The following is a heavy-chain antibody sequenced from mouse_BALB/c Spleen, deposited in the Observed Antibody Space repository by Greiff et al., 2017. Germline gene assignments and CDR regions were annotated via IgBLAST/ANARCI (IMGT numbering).Heavy chain of an antibody. J-gene: IGHJ2*01. CDR2: ISSGGST. CDR1: GFTFSSYA. V-gene: IGHV5-6-5*01. CDR3: ARGDGLYYFDY. D-gene: IGHD2-3*01. Sequence: EVKLMESGGGLVKPGGSLKLSCAASGFTFSSYAMSWVRQTPEKRLEWVASISSGGSTYYPDSVKGRFTISGDNARNILYLQMSSLRSEDTAMYYCARGDGLYYFDYWGQGTTLTVSS.